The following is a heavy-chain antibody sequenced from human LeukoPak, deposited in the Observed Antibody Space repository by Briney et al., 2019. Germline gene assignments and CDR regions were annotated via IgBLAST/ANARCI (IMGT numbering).Heavy chain of an antibody. D-gene: IGHD6-19*01. CDR2: IYYSGST. Sequence: SETLSLTCTVSGGSISSYYWSWIRQPPGKGLEWIGYIYYSGSTNYNPSLKSRVTISVDTSKNQFSLKLSSVTAADTAVYYCARAPVAVAGTDYYYYGMDVWGQGTTVTVSS. CDR1: GGSISSYY. V-gene: IGHV4-59*01. J-gene: IGHJ6*02. CDR3: ARAPVAVAGTDYYYYGMDV.